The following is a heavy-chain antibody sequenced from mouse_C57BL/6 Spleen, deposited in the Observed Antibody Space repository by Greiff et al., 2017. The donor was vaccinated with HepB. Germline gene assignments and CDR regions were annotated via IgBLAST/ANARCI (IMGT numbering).Heavy chain of an antibody. CDR1: GSTFSDYG. CDR3: ARGYYDYDGYAMDY. CDR2: ISSGSSTI. Sequence: EVQLQESGGGLVKPGGSLKLSCAASGSTFSDYGMHWVRQAPEKGLEWVAYISSGSSTIYYADTVKGRFTISRDNAKNTLFLQMTSLRSEDTAMYYCARGYYDYDGYAMDYWGQGTSVTVSS. D-gene: IGHD2-4*01. V-gene: IGHV5-17*01. J-gene: IGHJ4*01.